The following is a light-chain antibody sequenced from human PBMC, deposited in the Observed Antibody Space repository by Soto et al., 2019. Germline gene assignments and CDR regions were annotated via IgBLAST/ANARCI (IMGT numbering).Light chain of an antibody. CDR2: DNN. CDR1: SSNIGNNY. Sequence: QSVLTQPPSLSAAPGQTVTISCSGGSSNIGNNYVSWYQQVAGTTPKLLIFDNNKRPSGIPDRFSGSKSGTSATLGIAGLQTGDAADYYCATWDSSLSGSYVFGTGTKVTVL. V-gene: IGLV1-51*01. CDR3: ATWDSSLSGSYV. J-gene: IGLJ1*01.